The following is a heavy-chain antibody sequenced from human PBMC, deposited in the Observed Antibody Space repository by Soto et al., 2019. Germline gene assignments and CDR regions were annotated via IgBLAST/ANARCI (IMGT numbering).Heavy chain of an antibody. CDR2: IYYSGTT. CDR1: GGSIRSSSNY. V-gene: IGHV4-39*01. Sequence: QLQLQESGPGLVKPSETLSLTCVVSGGSIRSSSNYWGWIRQPPGKGLEWIGSIYYSGTTYYNPSLKSRVTISVDTSNNQFDLKLSSVTAADTTVYYCAGQGVIAVAGTADWYFDLWGRGTLVTVSS. J-gene: IGHJ2*01. CDR3: AGQGVIAVAGTADWYFDL. D-gene: IGHD6-19*01.